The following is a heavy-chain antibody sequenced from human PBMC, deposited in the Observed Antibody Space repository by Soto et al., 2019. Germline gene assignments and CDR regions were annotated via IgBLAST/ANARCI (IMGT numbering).Heavy chain of an antibody. CDR3: ASSQVGAILSFGS. V-gene: IGHV4-59*01. Sequence: SETLSLTCTVSGGSISSYYWSWIRQPPGKGLEWIGYIYYSGSTNYNPSLKSRGAISVDTTKNQFSLKLSSVTAAATAVYSCASSQVGAILSFGSWGQGTLVTVSS. CDR2: IYYSGST. J-gene: IGHJ4*02. D-gene: IGHD1-26*01. CDR1: GGSISSYY.